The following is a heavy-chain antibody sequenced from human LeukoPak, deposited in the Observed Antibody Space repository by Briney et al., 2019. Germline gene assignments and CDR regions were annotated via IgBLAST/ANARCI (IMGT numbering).Heavy chain of an antibody. D-gene: IGHD6-13*01. J-gene: IGHJ6*03. Sequence: SETLSLTCTVSGYSISSGYYWGWIRQPPGKGLEWIGSIYHSGSTYYNPSLESRVTISVDTSRNQFSLKLSSVTAADTAVYYCASYLGSWPYYYYYYMDVWGKGTTVTVSS. CDR3: ASYLGSWPYYYYYYMDV. V-gene: IGHV4-38-2*02. CDR1: GYSISSGYY. CDR2: IYHSGST.